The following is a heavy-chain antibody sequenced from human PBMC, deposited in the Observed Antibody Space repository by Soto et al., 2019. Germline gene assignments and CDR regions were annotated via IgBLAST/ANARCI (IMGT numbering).Heavy chain of an antibody. D-gene: IGHD4-4*01. CDR3: ARDPAIYSGKFDYGLDV. J-gene: IGHJ6*02. CDR1: GFTFSSYE. Sequence: LRLSCAVSGFTFSSYEMNWVRQAPGKGLEWVSYIGTSGKTIYYADSVRGRFTISRDNAKNSLYLQMNSLRAEDTAVYFCARDPAIYSGKFDYGLDVWGRGTTVTVS. V-gene: IGHV3-48*03. CDR2: IGTSGKTI.